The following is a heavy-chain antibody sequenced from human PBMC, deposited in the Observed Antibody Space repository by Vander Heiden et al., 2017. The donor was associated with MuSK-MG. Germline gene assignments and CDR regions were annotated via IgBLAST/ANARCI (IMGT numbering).Heavy chain of an antibody. CDR3: ARDGDSVVPFDI. D-gene: IGHD2-15*01. V-gene: IGHV3-74*03. J-gene: IGHJ3*02. CDR1: GFTLSNYW. CDR2: IDHHGSRT. Sequence: EVQLVESGGGLVQPGGSMRLSCAASGFTLSNYWMPWVRPAPGTGLVWVSHIDHHGSRTTYADSVKGRFAISMDSAKNTLYLQMHSLRDDDTGIYYCARDGDSVVPFDIWGGGTMVTVSS.